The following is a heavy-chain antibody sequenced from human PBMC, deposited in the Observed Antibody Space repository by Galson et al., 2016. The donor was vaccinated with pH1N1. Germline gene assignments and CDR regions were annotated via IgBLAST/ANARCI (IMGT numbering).Heavy chain of an antibody. CDR3: ARFLYGDYQGNFDY. D-gene: IGHD4-17*01. CDR1: GFSLSTSGMC. CDR2: IDWDDDK. V-gene: IGHV2-70*01. J-gene: IGHJ4*02. Sequence: PALVKPTQTLTLTCTFSGFSLSTSGMCVTWIRQPPGKALEWLALIDWDDDKYYSTSLKTRLTISKDTSKNQVVLTMTNMDPVDTATYYCARFLYGDYQGNFDYWGQGTLVTVSS.